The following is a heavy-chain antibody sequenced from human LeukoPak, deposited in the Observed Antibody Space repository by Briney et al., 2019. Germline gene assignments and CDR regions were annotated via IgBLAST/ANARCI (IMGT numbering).Heavy chain of an antibody. CDR2: INHSGST. CDR3: ARSMQQPADY. Sequence: SETLSLTCAVYGGSFSGYYWSWIRQPPGKGLEWIGEINHSGSTNYNPSLKSRVTISVDTSKNQFSLKLSSVTAADTAVYYCARSMQQPADYWGQGTLVTVSS. J-gene: IGHJ4*02. V-gene: IGHV4-34*01. CDR1: GGSFSGYY. D-gene: IGHD6-13*01.